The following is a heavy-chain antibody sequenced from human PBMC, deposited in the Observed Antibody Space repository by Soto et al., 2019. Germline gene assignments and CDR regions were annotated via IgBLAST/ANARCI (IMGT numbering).Heavy chain of an antibody. CDR2: INHSGST. V-gene: IGHV4-34*01. CDR1: GGSFSGYY. J-gene: IGHJ4*02. Sequence: SETLSLTCAVYGGSFSGYYWSWIRQPPGKGLEWIGEINHSGSTNYNPSLKSRVTISVDTSKNQFSLKLSSVTAADTAVYYCARGGDIVAWYNSNFRYWGQGTLVTVSS. D-gene: IGHD2-15*01. CDR3: ARGGDIVAWYNSNFRY.